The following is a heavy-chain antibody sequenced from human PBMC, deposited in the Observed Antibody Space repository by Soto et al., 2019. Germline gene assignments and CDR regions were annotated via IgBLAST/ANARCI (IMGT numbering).Heavy chain of an antibody. CDR1: GGSISSGHYY. V-gene: IGHV4-30-4*01. CDR3: VGTKGGAFDI. D-gene: IGHD1-1*01. J-gene: IGHJ3*02. CDR2: IYDSGST. Sequence: SETLSLTCTVSGGSISSGHYYWNWIRQPPGRGLEWIGYIYDSGSTFYNPSLKSRVTISVDTSKNQFSLKLSSVTAADTAVYYCVGTKGGAFDIWGQGTMVTVSS.